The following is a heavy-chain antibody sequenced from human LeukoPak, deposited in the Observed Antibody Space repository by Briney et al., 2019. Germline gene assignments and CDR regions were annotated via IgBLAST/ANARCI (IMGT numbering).Heavy chain of an antibody. CDR3: APSHYYDSSGYPNWYFGL. Sequence: SETLSLTCTVSGGSISSYYWSWIRQPPGRGLEWIGYIYYSGSTKYNPSLKSRVTISVDTSKNQFSLKLSSVTAADTAVYYCAPSHYYDSSGYPNWYFGLWGRGTLVTVSS. CDR2: IYYSGST. D-gene: IGHD3-22*01. CDR1: GGSISSYY. V-gene: IGHV4-59*08. J-gene: IGHJ2*01.